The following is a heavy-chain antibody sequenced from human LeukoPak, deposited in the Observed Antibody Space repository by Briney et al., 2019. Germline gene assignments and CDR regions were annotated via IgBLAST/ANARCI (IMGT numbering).Heavy chain of an antibody. CDR2: IYYSGST. Sequence: PSETLSLTCTVSGGSISSSSYYWGWIRQPPGKGLEWIGSIYYSGSTYYNPSLKSRVTISVDTSKNQFSLKLSSVTAADTAVYYCARDHSSLGAHGYWGQGTLVTVSS. J-gene: IGHJ4*02. D-gene: IGHD6-6*01. CDR3: ARDHSSLGAHGY. CDR1: GGSISSSSYY. V-gene: IGHV4-39*07.